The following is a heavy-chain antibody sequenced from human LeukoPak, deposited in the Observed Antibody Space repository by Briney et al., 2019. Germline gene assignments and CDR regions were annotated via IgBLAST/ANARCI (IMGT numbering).Heavy chain of an antibody. Sequence: SETLSLTCTVSGGSISSYYWSWIRQPPGKGLEWIGYIYYSGSTNYNPSLKSRVTMSVDASKNHFSLNLTSVTAADTAVYYCARARYCTTTSHYCFDPWGQGTLVTVSS. J-gene: IGHJ5*02. D-gene: IGHD2-2*01. CDR1: GGSISSYY. CDR2: IYYSGST. V-gene: IGHV4-59*01. CDR3: ARARYCTTTSHYCFDP.